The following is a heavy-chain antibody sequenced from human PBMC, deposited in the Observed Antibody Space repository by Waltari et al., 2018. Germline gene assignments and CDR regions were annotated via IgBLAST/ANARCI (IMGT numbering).Heavy chain of an antibody. V-gene: IGHV4-34*01. J-gene: IGHJ6*02. CDR3: ARRGKGRITMVRGVYYHGMDV. D-gene: IGHD3-10*01. CDR2: INHSGST. Sequence: QVQLQQWGAGLLKPSETLSLTCAVYGGSFSGYSWTWIRQTPGKGLEWIGDINHSGSTNSNPSLKGRVTISIDTSKNQVSLKLSSVTAADTAVYYCARRGKGRITMVRGVYYHGMDVWGQGTTVTVSS. CDR1: GGSFSGYS.